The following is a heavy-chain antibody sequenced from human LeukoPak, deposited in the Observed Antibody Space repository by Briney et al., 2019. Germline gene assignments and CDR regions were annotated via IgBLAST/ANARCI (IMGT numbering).Heavy chain of an antibody. V-gene: IGHV4-34*01. D-gene: IGHD3-22*01. CDR2: INHSGST. CDR1: GFSFSSCA. Sequence: GSLRLSCAASGFSFSSCAMSWVRQAPGKGLEWIGEINHSGSTNYNPSLKSRVTISVDTSKNQFSLKLSSVTAADTAVYYCARLPRRRSHTNYYDRNPYYFDYWGQGTLVTVSS. J-gene: IGHJ4*02. CDR3: ARLPRRRSHTNYYDRNPYYFDY.